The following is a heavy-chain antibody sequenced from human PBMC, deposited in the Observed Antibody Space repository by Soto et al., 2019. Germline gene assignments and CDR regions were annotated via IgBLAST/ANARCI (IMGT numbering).Heavy chain of an antibody. J-gene: IGHJ4*02. D-gene: IGHD3-10*01. CDR2: ISYDGSNK. Sequence: QVQLVESGGGVVQPGRSLRLSCAASGFTFSSYAMHWVRQAPGKGLEWVAVISYDGSNKYYADYVKGRFTISRDNSKNTLYLQMNSLTAEDTAVYYCARDPMGRYYGAGSYYFDYWGQGTLVTVSS. V-gene: IGHV3-30-3*01. CDR1: GFTFSSYA. CDR3: ARDPMGRYYGAGSYYFDY.